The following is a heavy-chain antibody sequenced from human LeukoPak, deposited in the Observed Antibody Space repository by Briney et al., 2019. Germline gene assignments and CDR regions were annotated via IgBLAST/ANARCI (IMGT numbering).Heavy chain of an antibody. V-gene: IGHV3-48*04. CDR3: ARDYYDSTLS. CDR1: GFSFSSYS. J-gene: IGHJ5*02. CDR2: ISGSSVTI. D-gene: IGHD3-22*01. Sequence: PGGSLRLSCAASGFSFSSYSMNWVRQAPGKGLEWVSYISGSSVTIYYADSVKGRFTISRDNAKNSLYLQMNSLRAEDTAVYYCARDYYDSTLSWGQGTLVTVSS.